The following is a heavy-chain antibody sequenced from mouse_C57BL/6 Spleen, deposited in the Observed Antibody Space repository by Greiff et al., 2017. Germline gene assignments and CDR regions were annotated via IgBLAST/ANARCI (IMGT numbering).Heavy chain of an antibody. V-gene: IGHV1-64*01. Sequence: QVQLQQPGAELVKPGASVKLSCKASGYTFTSYWMHWVKQRPGQGLEWIGMIHPNSGSTNYNEKFKSKATLTVDKSSSTAYMQLSSLTSEDSAVYYCARGIYDGYYVPYYYAMDYWGQGTSVTVSS. CDR1: GYTFTSYW. CDR3: ARGIYDGYYVPYYYAMDY. J-gene: IGHJ4*01. CDR2: IHPNSGST. D-gene: IGHD2-3*01.